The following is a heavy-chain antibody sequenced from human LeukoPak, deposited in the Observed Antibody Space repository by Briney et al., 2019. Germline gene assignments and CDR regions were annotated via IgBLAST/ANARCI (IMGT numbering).Heavy chain of an antibody. V-gene: IGHV1-8*01. CDR1: RYTFTTSD. CDR2: MNPNSGNA. CDR3: ARDSSPVPGPLDY. D-gene: IGHD6-13*01. J-gene: IGHJ4*02. Sequence: ASVKVSCKASRYTFTTSDINWVRQAPGQGLQWMGWMNPNSGNAVYAQKFQGRVTMTRSTSINTAYMELSSLRSEDTAVYYCARDSSPVPGPLDYWGQGTLVTVSS.